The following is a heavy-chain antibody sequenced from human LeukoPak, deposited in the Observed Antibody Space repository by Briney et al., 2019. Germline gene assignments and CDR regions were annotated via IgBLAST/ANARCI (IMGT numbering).Heavy chain of an antibody. CDR3: ARGGQQLVYYYYYYMDI. CDR1: GGTFSSYA. D-gene: IGHD6-13*01. V-gene: IGHV1-69*05. Sequence: EASVKVSCKASGGTFSSYAISWVRQAPGQGLEWMGGIIPIFGTANYAQKFQGRVTITTDESTSTAYMELSSLRSEDTAVYYCARGGQQLVYYYYYYMDIWGKGTTVTVSS. J-gene: IGHJ6*03. CDR2: IIPIFGTA.